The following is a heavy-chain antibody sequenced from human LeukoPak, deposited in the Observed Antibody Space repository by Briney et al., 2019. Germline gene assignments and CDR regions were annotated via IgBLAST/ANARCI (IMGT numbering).Heavy chain of an antibody. Sequence: PGGSLRLSCAASGFSISNFWMHWARQAPGKGLEWVAVISNDGRDKHHADSVKGRFTISRDNSKNTLYLQMNSLRAEDTAVYYCARDRNAPAKYFFDNWGQGTLVTVSS. CDR3: ARDRNAPAKYFFDN. CDR1: GFSISNFW. D-gene: IGHD1-1*01. CDR2: ISNDGRDK. J-gene: IGHJ4*02. V-gene: IGHV3-30*03.